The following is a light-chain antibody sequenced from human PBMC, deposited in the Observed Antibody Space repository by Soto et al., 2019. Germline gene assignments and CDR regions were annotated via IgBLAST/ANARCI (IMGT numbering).Light chain of an antibody. CDR1: ALPKKY. CDR2: KDS. V-gene: IGLV3-16*01. J-gene: IGLJ3*02. Sequence: SYELTQPPSVSVSLGQMARITCSGEALPKKYAYWYQQKPGQFPVLVIYKDSERPSGIPERFSGSSSGTIVTLTISGVQAEDEADYYCLSADSSGTSLVFGGGTQLTVL. CDR3: LSADSSGTSLV.